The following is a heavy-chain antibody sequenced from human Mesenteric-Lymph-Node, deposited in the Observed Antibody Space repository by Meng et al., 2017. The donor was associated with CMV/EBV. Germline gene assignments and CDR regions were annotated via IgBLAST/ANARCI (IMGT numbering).Heavy chain of an antibody. D-gene: IGHD2-2*01. CDR3: ARACSSTTCRAPSPDD. CDR1: GFTVSNSF. Sequence: GESLKISCAASGFTVSNSFVAWVRQPPGKGLEWVSVMYNIGGTYYADSVRGRFAISRDNSKNTVFLQMNSLRVDDTAVYYCARACSSTTCRAPSPDDWGQGALVTVSS. CDR2: MYNIGGT. J-gene: IGHJ4*02. V-gene: IGHV3-53*01.